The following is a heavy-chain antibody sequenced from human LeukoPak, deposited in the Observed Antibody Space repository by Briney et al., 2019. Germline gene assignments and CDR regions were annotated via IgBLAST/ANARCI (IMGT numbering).Heavy chain of an antibody. D-gene: IGHD5-24*01. CDR3: ARARWLDIDY. CDR1: GGSISSYY. J-gene: IGHJ4*02. CDR2: IYYSGST. V-gene: IGHV4-59*01. Sequence: SETLSLTCTDSGGSISSYYWSWIRQPPGKGLEWIGYIYYSGSTNYNPSLKSRVTISVDTSKNQFSLKLSSVTAADTAVYYCARARWLDIDYWGQGTLVTVSS.